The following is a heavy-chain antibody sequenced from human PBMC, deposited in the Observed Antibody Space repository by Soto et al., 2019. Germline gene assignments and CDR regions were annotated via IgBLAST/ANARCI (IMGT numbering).Heavy chain of an antibody. D-gene: IGHD3-16*01. Sequence: EVQLLESGGDLVQPGGSLRLSCVASGFTFEIFSMSWVRQAPGKGLQWVSGISATGGSTHYADSVKGRFTISRDNSRKTLYLHLNSLRSEDTATYYCAKSWGDSWQQSAFDMWGQWTMVTVAS. CDR2: ISATGGST. J-gene: IGHJ3*02. CDR3: AKSWGDSWQQSAFDM. V-gene: IGHV3-23*01. CDR1: GFTFEIFS.